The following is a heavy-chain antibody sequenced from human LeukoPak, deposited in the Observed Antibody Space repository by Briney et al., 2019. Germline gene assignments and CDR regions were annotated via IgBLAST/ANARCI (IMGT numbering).Heavy chain of an antibody. CDR1: GCTFSSYA. V-gene: IGHV3-30*04. CDR3: AREPVYSSGCFDY. D-gene: IGHD6-19*01. CDR2: ISYDGSNK. Sequence: GGSLRLSCAASGCTFSSYAMHWVRQAPGKGLEWVAVISYDGSNKYYADSVKGRFTISRDNSKNTLYLQMNSLRAEDTAVYYCAREPVYSSGCFDYWGQGTLVTVSS. J-gene: IGHJ4*02.